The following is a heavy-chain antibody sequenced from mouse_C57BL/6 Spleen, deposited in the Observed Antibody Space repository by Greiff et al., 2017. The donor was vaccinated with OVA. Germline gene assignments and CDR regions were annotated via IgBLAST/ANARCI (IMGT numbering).Heavy chain of an antibody. CDR1: GYTFTDYE. J-gene: IGHJ4*01. CDR2: IDPETGGT. CDR3: TRQGAYSLDAMDY. Sequence: VQLKESGAELVRPGASVTLSCKASGYTFTDYEMHWVKQTPVHGLEWIGAIDPETGGTAYNQKFKGKAILTADKSSSTAYMELRSLTSEDSAVDYCTRQGAYSLDAMDYWGQGTSVTVSS. D-gene: IGHD2-10*01. V-gene: IGHV1-15*01.